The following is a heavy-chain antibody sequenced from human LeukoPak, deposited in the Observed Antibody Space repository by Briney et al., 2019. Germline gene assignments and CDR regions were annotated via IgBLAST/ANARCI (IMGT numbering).Heavy chain of an antibody. CDR2: ISSIGSTI. Sequence: GGSLRLSCAASGFTFSSHEMNWVRQAPGKGLEWVSYISSIGSTIYYADSVKGRFTISRDNAKRSVYLQMNSLRAEDTAVYYCARGRVATVRIYYYYYGMDVWGKGTTVTVSS. D-gene: IGHD5-12*01. CDR1: GFTFSSHE. CDR3: ARGRVATVRIYYYYYGMDV. J-gene: IGHJ6*04. V-gene: IGHV3-48*03.